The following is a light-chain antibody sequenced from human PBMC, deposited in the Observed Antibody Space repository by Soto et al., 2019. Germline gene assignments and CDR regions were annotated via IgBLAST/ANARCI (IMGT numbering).Light chain of an antibody. CDR1: QPISSW. V-gene: IGKV1-12*01. CDR3: QQASSFPHS. J-gene: IGKJ2*01. Sequence: DIQMTQSPSTVSASVGDGVTITCRASQPISSWLAWFRQRPGKAPELLIYAASTLHSGVPSRFSGSGSGTDFALTISGLQPEDFGTYYCQQASSFPHSFGQGTRVDIK. CDR2: AAS.